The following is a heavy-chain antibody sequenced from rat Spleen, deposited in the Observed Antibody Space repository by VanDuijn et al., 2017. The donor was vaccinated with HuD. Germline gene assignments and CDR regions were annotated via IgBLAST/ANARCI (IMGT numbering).Heavy chain of an antibody. Sequence: EVQLVASGGGLVQPGRSLKVSCAASGFTFSDYAMAWVRQAPKKGLEWVATIIYDGSITSYRASVKGRFTVSRDNAKSTLSLQMDSLRSEDTATYYCARRHYGYTDYFDYWGQGVMVPVSS. CDR3: ARRHYGYTDYFDY. D-gene: IGHD1-11*01. J-gene: IGHJ2*01. CDR2: IIYDGSIT. CDR1: GFTFSDYA. V-gene: IGHV5-17*01.